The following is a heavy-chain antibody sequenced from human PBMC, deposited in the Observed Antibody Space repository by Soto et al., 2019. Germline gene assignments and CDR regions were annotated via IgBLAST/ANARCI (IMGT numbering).Heavy chain of an antibody. D-gene: IGHD3-3*01. V-gene: IGHV4-30-2*01. J-gene: IGHJ6*02. CDR1: GGSITRGGYS. CDR2: IYDNGNT. Sequence: QLQLQESGSGLVKPSQTLSLMCDVSGGSITRGGYSWSWIRQLPGKGLEWLGYIYDNGNTYYNASXKXXVTLSVDRSKNQFSLNLTSVTAADTAVYYCARWSPLYGMDVWGQGATVTVSS. CDR3: ARWSPLYGMDV.